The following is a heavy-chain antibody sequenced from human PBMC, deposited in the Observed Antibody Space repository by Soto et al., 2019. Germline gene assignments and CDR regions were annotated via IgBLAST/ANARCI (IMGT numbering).Heavy chain of an antibody. D-gene: IGHD2-8*01. CDR3: ARDLGMRDSPEC. Sequence: GGSLRLSCAASGFISSEYSMNWVRQAPGKGLEWVSYISSSSKYIYYADSVKGRFTIARDNAKNSLYLQMSNLRAEDTAVYYCARDLGMRDSPECWGQGTLVTVSS. V-gene: IGHV3-21*05. CDR2: ISSSSKYI. J-gene: IGHJ4*02. CDR1: GFISSEYS.